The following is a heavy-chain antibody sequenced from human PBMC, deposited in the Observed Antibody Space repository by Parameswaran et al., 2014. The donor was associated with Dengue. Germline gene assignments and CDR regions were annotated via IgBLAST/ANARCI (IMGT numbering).Heavy chain of an antibody. CDR2: INAGNGNT. D-gene: IGHD3-9*01. Sequence: WVRQAPGQRLEWMGWINAGNGNTKYSQKFQGRVTITRDTSASTAYMELSSLRSEDTAVYYCATNLLTGYTPGFDYWGQGTLVTVSS. J-gene: IGHJ4*02. CDR3: ATNLLTGYTPGFDY. V-gene: IGHV1-3*01.